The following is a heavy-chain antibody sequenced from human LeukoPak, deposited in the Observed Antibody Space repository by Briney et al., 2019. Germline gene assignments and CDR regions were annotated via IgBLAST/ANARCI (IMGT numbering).Heavy chain of an antibody. CDR1: GFTFSTYA. CDR2: ISKTSTYI. CDR3: ARDRGSSSWYYFDR. Sequence: GGSLRLSCAASGFTFSTYAMNWVRQAPGKGLEWVSSISKTSTYIYYADSVKGRFTISRDNAKKSLYLQMNSLRDEDTAVYYCARDRGSSSWYYFDRWGQGTLVTVSS. D-gene: IGHD6-13*01. J-gene: IGHJ4*02. V-gene: IGHV3-21*01.